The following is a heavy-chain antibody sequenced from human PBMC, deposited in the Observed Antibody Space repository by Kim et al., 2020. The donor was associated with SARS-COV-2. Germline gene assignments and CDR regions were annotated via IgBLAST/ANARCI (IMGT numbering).Heavy chain of an antibody. Sequence: GESLKISCQGSGYSFTSYWISWVRQMPGKGLEWMGRIDPSDSYTNYSPSFQGHVTISADKSISTAYLQWSSLKASDTAMYYCARPQGGYDYSSFDYWGQGTLVTVSS. D-gene: IGHD5-12*01. CDR1: GYSFTSYW. CDR3: ARPQGGYDYSSFDY. J-gene: IGHJ4*02. V-gene: IGHV5-10-1*01. CDR2: IDPSDSYT.